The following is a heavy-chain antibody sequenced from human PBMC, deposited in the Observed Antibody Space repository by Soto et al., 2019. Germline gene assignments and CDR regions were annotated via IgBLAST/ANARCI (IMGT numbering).Heavy chain of an antibody. V-gene: IGHV3-7*01. CDR2: IKWGGDVT. D-gene: IGHD2-8*01. Sequence: QAGGSLRLSCVASGFTFSNHWMSWVRQAPGKGLEWVASIKWGGDVTHYVDSVKGRFTISRDNAKNSVILEMNSLRADDTAVYYCARLMGDFTTYDYWGQGTLVTVSS. CDR3: ARLMGDFTTYDY. J-gene: IGHJ4*02. CDR1: GFTFSNHW.